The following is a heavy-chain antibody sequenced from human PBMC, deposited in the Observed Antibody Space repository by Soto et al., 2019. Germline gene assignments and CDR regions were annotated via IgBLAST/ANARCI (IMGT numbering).Heavy chain of an antibody. J-gene: IGHJ6*02. CDR3: ARERRAGYYYYGMDV. Sequence: LGLSCSASGFTFSSYEMNWVRQAPGKGLEWVSYISSSGSTIYYADSVKGRFTISRDNAKNSLYLQMNSLRAEDTAVYYCARERRAGYYYYGMDVWGQGTTVTVSS. CDR1: GFTFSSYE. V-gene: IGHV3-48*03. CDR2: ISSSGSTI.